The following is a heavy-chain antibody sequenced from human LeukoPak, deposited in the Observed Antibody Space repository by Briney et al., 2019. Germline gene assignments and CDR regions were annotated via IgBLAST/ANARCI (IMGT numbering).Heavy chain of an antibody. CDR1: GFTFSSYG. CDR2: ISGSGGST. CDR3: AKDPGIAAAGTRWFDP. J-gene: IGHJ5*02. Sequence: PGGSLRLSCAASGFTFSSYGMSWVRQAPGKGLEWVSAISGSGGSTYYADPVKGRFTISRDNSKNTLYLQMNSLRAEDTAVYYCAKDPGIAAAGTRWFDPWGQGTLVTVSS. D-gene: IGHD6-13*01. V-gene: IGHV3-23*01.